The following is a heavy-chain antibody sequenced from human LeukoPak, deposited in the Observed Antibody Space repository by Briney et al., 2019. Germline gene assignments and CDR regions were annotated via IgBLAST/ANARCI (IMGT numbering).Heavy chain of an antibody. CDR2: INSDGSTI. CDR1: GFTFSSYW. CDR3: TREAVVVATASLGY. D-gene: IGHD2-2*01. J-gene: IGHJ4*02. Sequence: GGSLRLSCAASGFTFSSYWMHWVRQAPGKGLVWVSRINSDGSTINYADSVKGRFTISRDNAKNTLYLQMDSLRAEDTAVYYCTREAVVVATASLGYWGLGTLVTVSS. V-gene: IGHV3-74*01.